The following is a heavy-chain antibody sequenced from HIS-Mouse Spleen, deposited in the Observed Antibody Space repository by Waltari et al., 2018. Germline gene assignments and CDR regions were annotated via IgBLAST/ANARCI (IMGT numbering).Heavy chain of an antibody. J-gene: IGHJ2*01. CDR3: AREIPYSSSWYDWYFDL. V-gene: IGHV4-39*07. CDR2: IYYSGST. CDR1: GGSIRSSSYY. Sequence: QLKLQESGPGLVKPSETLSLTCTVSGGSIRSSSYYWGWIRQPPGKGLEWIGSIYYSGSTYYNPSLKSRVTISVDTSKNQFSLKLSSVTAADTAVYYCAREIPYSSSWYDWYFDLWGRGTLVTVSS. D-gene: IGHD6-13*01.